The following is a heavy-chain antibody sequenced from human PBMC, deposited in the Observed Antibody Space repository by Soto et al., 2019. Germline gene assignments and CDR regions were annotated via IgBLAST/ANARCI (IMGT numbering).Heavy chain of an antibody. J-gene: IGHJ4*02. CDR2: IGASGRDI. V-gene: IGHV3-23*01. D-gene: IGHD6-19*01. CDR3: AKGKTSGWYYFDY. CDR1: GFTFSNFA. Sequence: GSLRLSCAASGFTFSNFAMSWVRQAPGRGLEWVSGIGASGRDIHYADSVKDRFTVSRDNSKNTLYLQMNSLRAEDTAIYYCAKGKTSGWYYFDYWGQGALVTVSS.